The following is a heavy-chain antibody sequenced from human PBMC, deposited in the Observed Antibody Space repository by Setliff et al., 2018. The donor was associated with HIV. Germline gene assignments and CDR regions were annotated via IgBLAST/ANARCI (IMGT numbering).Heavy chain of an antibody. J-gene: IGHJ4*02. CDR1: RFAFEDYS. V-gene: IGHV3-9*01. CDR2: ISWNSGNM. Sequence: PGGSLRLSCTPSRFAFEDYSMHWVRQAPGKGLEWVSGISWNSGNMGYADSVKGRFTISRDSAKNTLYLHMNSLNGEGTAVYYCARDLPSGFLDYWGQGTLVTVSS. D-gene: IGHD3-3*01. CDR3: ARDLPSGFLDY.